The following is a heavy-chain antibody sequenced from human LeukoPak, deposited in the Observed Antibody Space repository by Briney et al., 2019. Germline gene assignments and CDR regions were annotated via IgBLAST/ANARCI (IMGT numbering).Heavy chain of an antibody. CDR3: ARVGQQLVHNAFDI. J-gene: IGHJ3*02. V-gene: IGHV6-1*01. CDR2: TYYRSKWYN. D-gene: IGHD6-13*01. Sequence: SQTLSLTCAISGDSVSSNSAAWNWIRQSPSRGLEWLGRTYYRSKWYNGYAVFVKSRISVNPDTSKNQFSLQLNSVTPEDTAVYYCARVGQQLVHNAFDIWGQGTMVTVSS. CDR1: GDSVSSNSAA.